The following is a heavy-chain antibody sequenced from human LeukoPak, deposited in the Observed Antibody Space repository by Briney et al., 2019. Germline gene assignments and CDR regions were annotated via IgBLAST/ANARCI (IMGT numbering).Heavy chain of an antibody. Sequence: SQTLSLTCTVSGGSISSGDYYWSWIRQPPGKGLEWIGYIYYSGSTYYNPSLKSRVTISVDTSKNQFSLKLSSVTAADTAVYYCARVFGWTTITTFDYWGQGTLVTVSS. V-gene: IGHV4-30-4*08. CDR3: ARVFGWTTITTFDY. J-gene: IGHJ4*02. CDR1: GGSISSGDYY. D-gene: IGHD1-1*01. CDR2: IYYSGST.